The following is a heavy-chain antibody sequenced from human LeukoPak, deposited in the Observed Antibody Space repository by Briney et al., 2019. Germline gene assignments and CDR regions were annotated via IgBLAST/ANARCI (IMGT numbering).Heavy chain of an antibody. CDR1: GFTFSSYA. D-gene: IGHD1-26*01. J-gene: IGHJ4*02. V-gene: IGHV3-30*04. CDR2: ISYDGSNK. Sequence: GRSLRLSCAASGFTFSSYAMHWVRQAPGKGLEWVAVISYDGSNKYYADSVKGRFTISRDNSKNTLYLQMNSLRAEDTAVYYCAKDPNRRGSGSYYGYWGQGTLVTVSS. CDR3: AKDPNRRGSGSYYGY.